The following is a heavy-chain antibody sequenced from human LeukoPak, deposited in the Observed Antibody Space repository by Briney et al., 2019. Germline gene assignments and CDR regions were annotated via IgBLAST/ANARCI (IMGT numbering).Heavy chain of an antibody. CDR2: ISYDGSNK. J-gene: IGHJ4*02. Sequence: GGSLRLSCAASGLTFSSYAMHWVRQAPGKGLEWVAVISYDGSNKYYADSVKGRFTISRDNSKNTLYLQMNSLRAEDTAVYYCVSPYYYGSGYYFDYWGQGTLVTVSS. CDR3: VSPYYYGSGYYFDY. V-gene: IGHV3-30-3*01. D-gene: IGHD3-10*01. CDR1: GLTFSSYA.